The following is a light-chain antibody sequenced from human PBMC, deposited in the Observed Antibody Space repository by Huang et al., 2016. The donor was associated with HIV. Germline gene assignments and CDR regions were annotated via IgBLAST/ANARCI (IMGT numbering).Light chain of an antibody. CDR3: QQYKSYPFT. CDR1: QGIRNL. CDR2: AAS. V-gene: IGKV1-16*02. Sequence: DIQMTQSPSSLSASIGDRVTITCRASQGIRNLLAWIQQKPGKAPRSLIYAASSLRRRVPSNVSGSGSGTEFTLTINSLQPEDFATYYCQQYKSYPFTFGLGTRLEIK. J-gene: IGKJ5*01.